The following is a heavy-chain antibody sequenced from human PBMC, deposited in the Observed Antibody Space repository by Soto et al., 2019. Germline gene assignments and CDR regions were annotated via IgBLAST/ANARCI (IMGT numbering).Heavy chain of an antibody. D-gene: IGHD2-2*02. CDR1: GFTFSTYG. V-gene: IGHV3-33*06. J-gene: IGHJ4*02. CDR2: IWYDGNNE. CDR3: AKDDIVLVPAAIGPFDY. Sequence: GGSLRLSCAASGFTFSTYGMHWVRQAPGKGLGWVAVIWYDGNNEYYADSAKGRFTISRDNSKNRLYLQMNSLRAEDTAVYYCAKDDIVLVPAAIGPFDYWGQGTLVTVSS.